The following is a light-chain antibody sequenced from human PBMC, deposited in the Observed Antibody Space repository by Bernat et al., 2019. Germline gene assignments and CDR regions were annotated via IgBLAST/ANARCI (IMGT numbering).Light chain of an antibody. CDR3: GSYDSSLGGSRV. J-gene: IGLJ3*02. CDR1: ASDVGTSHL. V-gene: IGLV2-23*02. CDR2: EVN. Sequence: QSALTQPASVSGSPGQSITISCTGTASDVGTSHLVSWYQQHPGKAPKLMIFEVNKRPSGVSDCFSGSKSGNTASLTISGHQAEDEADYYCGSYDSSLGGSRVFGGGTKLTVL.